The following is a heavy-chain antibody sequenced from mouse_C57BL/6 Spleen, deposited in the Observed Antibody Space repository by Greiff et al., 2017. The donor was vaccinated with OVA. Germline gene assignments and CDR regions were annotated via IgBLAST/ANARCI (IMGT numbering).Heavy chain of an antibody. CDR2: IWSDGST. CDR1: GFSLTSYG. Sequence: VKVVESGPGLVAPSQSLSITCTVSGFSLTSYGVHWVRQPPGKGLEWLVVIWSDGSTTYNSALKSRLSISKDNSKSQVFLKMNSLQTDDTAMYYCARHYYDYDGYAMDYWGQGTSVTVSS. J-gene: IGHJ4*01. D-gene: IGHD2-4*01. V-gene: IGHV2-6-1*01. CDR3: ARHYYDYDGYAMDY.